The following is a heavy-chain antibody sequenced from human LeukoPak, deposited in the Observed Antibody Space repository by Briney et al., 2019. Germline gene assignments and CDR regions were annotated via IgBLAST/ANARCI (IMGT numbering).Heavy chain of an antibody. CDR2: INPNSGGT. J-gene: IGHJ5*02. Sequence: GASVKVSCKASGYTFTGYYMHWVRQAPGQGLEWMGWINPNSGGTNYAQKFQGRVTMIRDTSISTAYMELSRLRSDDTAVYYCARYYDFWSGYSWFDPWGQGTLVTVSS. V-gene: IGHV1-2*02. D-gene: IGHD3-3*01. CDR3: ARYYDFWSGYSWFDP. CDR1: GYTFTGYY.